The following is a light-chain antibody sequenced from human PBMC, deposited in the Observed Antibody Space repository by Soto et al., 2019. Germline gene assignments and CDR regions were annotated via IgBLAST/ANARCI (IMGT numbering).Light chain of an antibody. CDR2: DVS. CDR1: SSDVGGYNY. V-gene: IGLV2-14*01. CDR3: SSYTSSSTAYV. J-gene: IGLJ1*01. Sequence: QSVLTQPASVSGSPGQSITISCTGTSSDVGGYNYVSWYPQHPGKAPKLMIYDVSNRPSGVSNRFSGSKSGNTASLTISGLQAEDEADYYCSSYTSSSTAYVFGTGTKVTV.